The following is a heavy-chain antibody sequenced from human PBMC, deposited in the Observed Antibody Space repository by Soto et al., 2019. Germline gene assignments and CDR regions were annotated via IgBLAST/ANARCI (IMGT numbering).Heavy chain of an antibody. CDR3: ARGDIQLWSPFDP. CDR1: GYTFTSYD. CDR2: MNPNSGNT. V-gene: IGHV1-8*01. Sequence: QVQLVQSGAEVKKPGASVKVSCKASGYTFTSYDINWVRQATGQGLEWMGWMNPNSGNTGYAQKFQGRVXXTXNXXISTAYMELSSLRSEDTAVYYCARGDIQLWSPFDPWGQGTLVTVSS. D-gene: IGHD5-18*01. J-gene: IGHJ5*02.